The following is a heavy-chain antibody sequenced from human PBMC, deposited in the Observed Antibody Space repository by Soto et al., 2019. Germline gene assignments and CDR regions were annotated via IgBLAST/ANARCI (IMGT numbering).Heavy chain of an antibody. J-gene: IGHJ3*02. CDR2: IYYSGAT. V-gene: IGHV4-61*01. CDR1: GDSISVSGDSNNNHY. D-gene: IGHD5-18*01. CDR3: AREGPDTAWGAFDI. Sequence: SETLSLTCTVSGDSISVSGDSNNNHYWSWVRQPPGKGLEWVGSIYYSGATNYNPSLKSRVTISIDTSKNQFSLKLSSVTAADTAVYYCAREGPDTAWGAFDIWGQGTMVTVSS.